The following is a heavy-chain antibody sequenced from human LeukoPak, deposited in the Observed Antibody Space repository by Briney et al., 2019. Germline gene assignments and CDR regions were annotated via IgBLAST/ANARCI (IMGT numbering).Heavy chain of an antibody. D-gene: IGHD6-13*01. J-gene: IGHJ6*03. V-gene: IGHV4-59*01. CDR3: ARDIGITAAGTSNYYYMDV. Sequence: SETLSLTCTVSGCSISTYYWSWIRQPPGKGLEWIGYVDYSGSTNYNPSLKSRVTISVDLSKYQFSLKLSSVTAADTAVYYCARDIGITAAGTSNYYYMDVWGKGTTVTVSS. CDR2: VDYSGST. CDR1: GCSISTYY.